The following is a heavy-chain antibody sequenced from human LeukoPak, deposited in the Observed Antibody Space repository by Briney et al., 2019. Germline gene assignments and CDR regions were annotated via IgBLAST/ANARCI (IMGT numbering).Heavy chain of an antibody. CDR3: ARAGVWDYSDTSGYHNGAFDI. Sequence: GASVKVSCKASGYTFSDYYIHWVRQAPGQGLEWMGRINPNSGGTNYAQKFQGRVTMTRDTSINTAYMELSRLRSDDTALYYCARAGVWDYSDTSGYHNGAFDIWGQGTMVTVSS. J-gene: IGHJ3*02. V-gene: IGHV1-2*06. CDR1: GYTFSDYY. D-gene: IGHD3-22*01. CDR2: INPNSGGT.